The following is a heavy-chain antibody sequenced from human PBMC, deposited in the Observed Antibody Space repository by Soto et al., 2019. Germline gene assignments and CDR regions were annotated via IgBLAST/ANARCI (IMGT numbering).Heavy chain of an antibody. D-gene: IGHD3-16*01. J-gene: IGHJ4*02. CDR2: IGLSGDTI. CDR3: ARESFSASPNFFDY. V-gene: IGHV3-48*03. Sequence: GSLRLSCAVSGLSFTNYEMNWVRQAPGKGLEWIAYIGLSGDTIYYADSVKGRFTISRDHAKNSLELQMNSLRADDTALYYCARESFSASPNFFDYWGRGTQVTVSS. CDR1: GLSFTNYE.